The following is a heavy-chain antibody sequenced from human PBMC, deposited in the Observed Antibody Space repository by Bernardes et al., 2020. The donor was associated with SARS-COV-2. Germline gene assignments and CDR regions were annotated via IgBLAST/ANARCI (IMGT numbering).Heavy chain of an antibody. J-gene: IGHJ6*02. CDR2: ISAHNGNT. CDR1: GYTFTSYG. Sequence: SVKVSCQASGYTFTSYGIRWVRQAPGQGLEWMGWISAHNGNTHYAQKPQGRVPMTTDTSTSTAYMELRGLRADDPAVYYCARDDPESYYYYCMDFWGQGTTVTVSS. CDR3: ARDDPESYYYYCMDF. V-gene: IGHV1-18*01.